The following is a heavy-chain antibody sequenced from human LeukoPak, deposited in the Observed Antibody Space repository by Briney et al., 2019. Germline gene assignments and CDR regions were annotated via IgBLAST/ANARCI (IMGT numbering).Heavy chain of an antibody. CDR2: ISGSGGST. CDR3: AKDDGDSSGYFPS. V-gene: IGHV3-23*01. D-gene: IGHD3-22*01. Sequence: GGSLRLSCAASGFTFSSYAMSWVRQAPGKWLEWVSAISGSGGSTYYADSVKGRFTISRDNSKNTLYLQMNSLRAEDTAVYYCAKDDGDSSGYFPSWGQGTLVTVSS. CDR1: GFTFSSYA. J-gene: IGHJ5*02.